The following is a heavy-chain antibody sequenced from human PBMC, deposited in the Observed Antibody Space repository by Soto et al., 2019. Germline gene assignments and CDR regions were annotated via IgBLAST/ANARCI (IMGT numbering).Heavy chain of an antibody. Sequence: QITLKESGPTLVKPTQTLTLTCTFSGFSLTTGGLAVGWIRQPPGKALEWLAVIYWDDDKRYSPSVESRLTITKDTSNNQVVLTMTNMDPVATASYYCAHRAPGVYSNYSGRGTLVTVSS. J-gene: IGHJ4*02. CDR1: GFSLTTGGLA. CDR2: IYWDDDK. V-gene: IGHV2-5*02. D-gene: IGHD7-27*01. CDR3: AHRAPGVYSNY.